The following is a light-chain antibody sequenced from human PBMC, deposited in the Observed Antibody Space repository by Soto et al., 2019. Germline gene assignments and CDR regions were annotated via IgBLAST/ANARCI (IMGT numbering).Light chain of an antibody. CDR3: QKGYSMPPYT. Sequence: DIQMTQSPSSLSASVGDRVTITCRASQGVSGYLNWYQVKPGKAPKLLIYVASSLHSGVPSRFSGSGSGTAFTLTISSLQPEDFATYYCQKGYSMPPYTFGQGTKVEI. CDR2: VAS. J-gene: IGKJ2*01. CDR1: QGVSGY. V-gene: IGKV1-39*01.